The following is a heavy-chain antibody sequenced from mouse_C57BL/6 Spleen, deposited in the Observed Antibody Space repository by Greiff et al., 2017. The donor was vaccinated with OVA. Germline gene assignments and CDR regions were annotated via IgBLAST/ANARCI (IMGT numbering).Heavy chain of an antibody. V-gene: IGHV14-3*01. Sequence: EVKLQESVAELVRPGASVKLSCTASGFTIKNTYMHWVRQRPEQGLEWIGRIDPANGNTKYPTKFQGKATLTADTSSNTAYLQLSSLTSEDTAIDYGARGDCPGYAMDYWGQGTSVTVSS. J-gene: IGHJ4*01. D-gene: IGHD2-13*01. CDR2: IDPANGNT. CDR3: ARGDCPGYAMDY. CDR1: GFTIKNTY.